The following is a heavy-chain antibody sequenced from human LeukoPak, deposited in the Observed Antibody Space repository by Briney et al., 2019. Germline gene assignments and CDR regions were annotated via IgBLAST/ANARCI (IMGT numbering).Heavy chain of an antibody. CDR3: AGSYVWGSPIKFDY. CDR2: FDPEDGET. Sequence: ASVKVSWKVSGYRLTELSMHWVRQAPGKGLEWMGGFDPEDGETIYAQKFQGRVTMTEDTSTDTAYMELSSLRSEDTAVYYCAGSYVWGSPIKFDYWGQGTLVTVSS. CDR1: GYRLTELS. V-gene: IGHV1-24*01. J-gene: IGHJ4*02. D-gene: IGHD3-16*01.